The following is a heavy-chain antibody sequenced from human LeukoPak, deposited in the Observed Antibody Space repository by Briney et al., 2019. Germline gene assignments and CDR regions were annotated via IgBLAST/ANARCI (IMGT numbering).Heavy chain of an antibody. J-gene: IGHJ4*02. D-gene: IGHD6-19*01. CDR3: ALLAVASDFDY. CDR2: IGSSGTTI. Sequence: GGSLRLSCAASGFSLSNYWMAWVRQAPGKGLEWVSNIGSSGTTIYYADSVKGRFSISRDNAKSSLYLQMNSLRVEDTAVYYCALLAVASDFDYWGQGALVTVSS. V-gene: IGHV3-48*04. CDR1: GFSLSNYW.